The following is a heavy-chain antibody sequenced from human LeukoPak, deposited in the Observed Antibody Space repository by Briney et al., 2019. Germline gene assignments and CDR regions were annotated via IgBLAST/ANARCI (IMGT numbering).Heavy chain of an antibody. CDR3: VRLDV. J-gene: IGHJ6*02. Sequence: PSQTLSLTCAVSGGSISSGGYSWSWIRQPPGKGLEWIGYIYHSGSTYYNPSLKSRVTISVDRSKNQFSLKLGSVSAADTAVYYCVRLDVWGQGTTVTVSS. CDR1: GGSISSGGYS. V-gene: IGHV4-30-2*02. CDR2: IYHSGST.